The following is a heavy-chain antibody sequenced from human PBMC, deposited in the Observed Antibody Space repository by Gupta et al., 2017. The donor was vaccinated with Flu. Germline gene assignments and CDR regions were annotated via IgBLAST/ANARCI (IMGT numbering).Heavy chain of an antibody. CDR1: GGSMSNYY. Sequence: QVQLQQSGPGLVRPSETLSLTCTVSGGSMSNYYWSWIRQPPGKGLEWIGHIYYSGSTNYNASLKSRPTVSIDTSKNQFSLRLSSVTAADTAVYYCAGRGGEVDYWGQGTLVTVSS. V-gene: IGHV4-59*03. J-gene: IGHJ4*02. CDR2: IYYSGST. D-gene: IGHD3-10*01. CDR3: AGRGGEVDY.